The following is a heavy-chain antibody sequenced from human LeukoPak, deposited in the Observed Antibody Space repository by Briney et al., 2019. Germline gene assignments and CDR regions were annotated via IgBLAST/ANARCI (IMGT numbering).Heavy chain of an antibody. D-gene: IGHD1-26*01. CDR3: ARDCIGCHGFDS. CDR1: GYTFFSYG. V-gene: IGHV1-18*01. J-gene: IGHJ4*02. CDR2: VSAYADNT. Sequence: ASVKVSCKASGYTFFSYGITWVRQAPGQGLEWMGWVSAYADNTNYVQKFQGRVTMTTDTSTSTAYIELRSLRSDDTAVYYCARDCIGCHGFDSWGQGTLVTVSS.